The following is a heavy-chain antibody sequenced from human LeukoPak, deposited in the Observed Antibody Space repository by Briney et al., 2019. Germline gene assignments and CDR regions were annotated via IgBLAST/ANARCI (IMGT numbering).Heavy chain of an antibody. CDR2: INDSGST. V-gene: IGHV4-34*01. CDR1: GGAFSNYF. Sequence: PSETLSLTCAVSGGAFSNYFWTWIRQPPGKGLEWIAEINDSGSTNSNSSLRSRVAISVDTSKNQFSLRLTPVTAADTAVYYCARGQYCSTTTCYSARRYFDFWGQGTLVTVSS. D-gene: IGHD2-2*01. CDR3: ARGQYCSTTTCYSARRYFDF. J-gene: IGHJ4*02.